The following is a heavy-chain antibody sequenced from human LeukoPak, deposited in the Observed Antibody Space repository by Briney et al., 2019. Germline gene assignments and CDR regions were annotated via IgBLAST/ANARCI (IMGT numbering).Heavy chain of an antibody. Sequence: GGSLRLSCAASGFTFSSYEMNWVRQAPGKGLEWVSYISSSGSTIYYADSVKGRFTISRDNSKNTPYLQMNSLRAEDTAVYYCAKDHTIFGVVIPGYYFDYWGQGTLVTVSS. CDR2: ISSSGSTI. CDR3: AKDHTIFGVVIPGYYFDY. J-gene: IGHJ4*02. D-gene: IGHD3-3*01. V-gene: IGHV3-48*03. CDR1: GFTFSSYE.